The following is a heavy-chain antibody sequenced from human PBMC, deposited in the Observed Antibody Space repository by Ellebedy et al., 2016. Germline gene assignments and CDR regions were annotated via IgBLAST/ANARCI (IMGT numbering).Heavy chain of an antibody. V-gene: IGHV1-18*04. J-gene: IGHJ4*02. Sequence: ASVKVSCXASGYTFPTFSITWVRQVPGQGLEWMGFVNTFSGNTKFAQMFQGKVSMTTDSSTHTAYMDLRSLRSDDTAMDYCAKTSGWGYGENWGQGTLVTVSS. CDR3: AKTSGWGYGEN. CDR1: GYTFPTFS. CDR2: VNTFSGNT. D-gene: IGHD3-10*01.